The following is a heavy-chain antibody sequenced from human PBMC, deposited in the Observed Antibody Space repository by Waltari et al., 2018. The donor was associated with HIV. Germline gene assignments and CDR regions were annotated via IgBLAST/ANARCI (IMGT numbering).Heavy chain of an antibody. D-gene: IGHD3-16*01. CDR2: IIPMSNTP. CDR3: ASARETMGVDFDS. Sequence: QVQLLQSGAEVKRPGSSVKVYCKASGGACSSYTINCVRKAPGQGREWLGSIIPMSNTPNNAQKFQGRVTITADKSTSTAYMELTSLRSDDTAVYYCASARETMGVDFDSWGLGTLGTVSS. CDR1: GGACSSYT. J-gene: IGHJ4*02. V-gene: IGHV1-69*08.